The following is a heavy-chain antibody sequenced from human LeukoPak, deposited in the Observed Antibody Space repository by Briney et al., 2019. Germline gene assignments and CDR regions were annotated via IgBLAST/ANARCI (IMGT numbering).Heavy chain of an antibody. CDR2: ISYDGSNK. CDR1: GFTFSSYE. J-gene: IGHJ4*02. CDR3: AKDKEGYYYDSSGSTD. D-gene: IGHD3-22*01. Sequence: GGSLRLSCEASGFTFSSYEMNWVRQAPGKGLEWVAVISYDGSNKYYEDSVKGRFTIYRDNSKYTLYLEMNSLRAEDRAVYYCAKDKEGYYYDSSGSTDWGQGTLVTVSS. V-gene: IGHV3-30*18.